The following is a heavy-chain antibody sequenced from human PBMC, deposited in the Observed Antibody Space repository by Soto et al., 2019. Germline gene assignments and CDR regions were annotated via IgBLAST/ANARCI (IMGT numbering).Heavy chain of an antibody. CDR2: ISGSGGST. V-gene: IGHV3-23*01. Sequence: PGGSLRLSCAASGFTFSSYAMSWVRQAPGKGLEWVSAISGSGGSTYYADSVKGRFTISRDNSKNTLYLQMNSLRAEDTAVYYCARQYYEILTGYYQSYYFDYWGQGTLVTVSS. CDR1: GFTFSSYA. J-gene: IGHJ4*02. CDR3: ARQYYEILTGYYQSYYFDY. D-gene: IGHD3-9*01.